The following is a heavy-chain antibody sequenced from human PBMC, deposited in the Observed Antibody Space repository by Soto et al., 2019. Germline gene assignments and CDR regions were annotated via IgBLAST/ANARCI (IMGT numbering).Heavy chain of an antibody. CDR3: ARGFDYGDYFDY. J-gene: IGHJ4*02. V-gene: IGHV3-66*01. CDR1: GFTVSSNY. Sequence: EVQLVESGGGLVQPGGSLRLSCAVSGFTVSSNYMSWVRQAPGKGLEWVSVIYSVGSTFYADSVKGRFTISRDNFKNTLYLQMNSLRAEDTAVYYCARGFDYGDYFDYWGQGTLVTVSS. CDR2: IYSVGST. D-gene: IGHD4-17*01.